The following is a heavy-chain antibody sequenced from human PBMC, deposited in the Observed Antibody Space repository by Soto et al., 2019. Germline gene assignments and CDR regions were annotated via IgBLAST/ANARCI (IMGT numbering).Heavy chain of an antibody. CDR3: AHRPRGYSYHFDY. V-gene: IGHV2-5*02. J-gene: IGHJ4*02. CDR1: GFSLTTRGVG. Sequence: QITLKESGPPLVKPTQTLALTCTFSGFSLTTRGVGVGWIRQPPGKALEWLALIYWDDDEGYSPSLKSRLTIPKDTSNYKVVITMTKMDTVDTATYYCAHRPRGYSYHFDYRGQGTLVTVSS. D-gene: IGHD5-18*01. CDR2: IYWDDDE.